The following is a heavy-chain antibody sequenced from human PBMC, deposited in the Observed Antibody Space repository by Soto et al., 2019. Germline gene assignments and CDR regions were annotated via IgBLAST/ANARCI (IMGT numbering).Heavy chain of an antibody. D-gene: IGHD3-10*01. CDR2: ISAYNGNT. V-gene: IGHV1-18*01. Sequence: ASVKVSCKASGYTFTSYGISWVRQAPGQGLEWMGWISAYNGNTNYAQKLQGRVTMTTDTSTSTAYMELRSLRSDDTAVYYCARDLDGDSPRGWFDPWGQGTLVTVSS. J-gene: IGHJ5*02. CDR3: ARDLDGDSPRGWFDP. CDR1: GYTFTSYG.